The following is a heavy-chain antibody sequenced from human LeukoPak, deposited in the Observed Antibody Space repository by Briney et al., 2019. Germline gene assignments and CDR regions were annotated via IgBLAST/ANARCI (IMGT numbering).Heavy chain of an antibody. Sequence: GASVEVSCKVSGYTLTELSMHWVRQVPGKGLEWMGGFDPEDGETIYAQKFQGRVTMTTDTSTSTAYMELRSLRSDDTAVYYCARDDPRIAAAGLYYYYGMDVWGQGTTVTVSS. CDR3: ARDDPRIAAAGLYYYYGMDV. CDR2: FDPEDGET. D-gene: IGHD6-13*01. V-gene: IGHV1-24*01. J-gene: IGHJ6*02. CDR1: GYTLTELS.